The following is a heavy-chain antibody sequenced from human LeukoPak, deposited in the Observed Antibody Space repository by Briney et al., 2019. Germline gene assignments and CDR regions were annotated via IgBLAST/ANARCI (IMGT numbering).Heavy chain of an antibody. Sequence: PGGSLRLSCAASGGTFSAYSMNWIRQAPGKGLEWVSYISSSGSTIYYAGSVKGRFTVYRDNAKNSLHLQMNSLRAEDTAVYYCARGATVWARMDVWGKGTTVTVYS. D-gene: IGHD4-17*01. J-gene: IGHJ6*03. CDR2: ISSSGSTI. V-gene: IGHV3-48*04. CDR1: GGTFSAYS. CDR3: ARGATVWARMDV.